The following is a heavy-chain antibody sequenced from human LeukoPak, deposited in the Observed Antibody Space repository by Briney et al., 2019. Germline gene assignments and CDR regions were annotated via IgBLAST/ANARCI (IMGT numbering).Heavy chain of an antibody. J-gene: IGHJ6*03. CDR2: IRYDGRNK. CDR1: GFTFSSYG. V-gene: IGHV3-30*02. Sequence: GGSLRLSCAASGFTFSSYGMHWVRQAPGKGLEWVAFIRYDGRNKYYADSVEGRFAISRDNSKNTLYLQMNSLRAEDTAVYYCAKDPTLGYGYYYHMDVWGKGTTVTVSS. CDR3: AKDPTLGYGYYYHMDV. D-gene: IGHD2-15*01.